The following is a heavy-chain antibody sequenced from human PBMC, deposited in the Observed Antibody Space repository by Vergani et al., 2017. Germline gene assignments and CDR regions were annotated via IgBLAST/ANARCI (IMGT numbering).Heavy chain of an antibody. CDR1: GFTFTAHG. CDR3: ARLLRPDY. J-gene: IGHJ4*02. CDR2: IIQDGSDK. V-gene: IGHV3-7*01. D-gene: IGHD2-15*01. Sequence: EVQLLESGGGSAQPGESLRLSCVASGFTFTAHGLNWVRQAPGKGLEWVASIIQDGSDKYYVDSVKGRFTISRDNTKNSLFLQMNSLRAEDTAVYYCARLLRPDYWGLGTLVSVSS.